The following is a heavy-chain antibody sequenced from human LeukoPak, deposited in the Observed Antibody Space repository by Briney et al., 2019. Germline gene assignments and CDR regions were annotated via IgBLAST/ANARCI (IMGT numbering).Heavy chain of an antibody. J-gene: IGHJ6*02. Sequence: SETLSLTCTVSDGSISSSSYYWGWIRQPPGKGLEWIGSIYYSGSTYYNPSLKSRVTISVDTSKNQFSLKLSSVTAADTAVYYCARHSAYYYYGMDVWGQGTTVTVSS. CDR3: ARHSAYYYYGMDV. CDR1: DGSISSSSYY. CDR2: IYYSGST. V-gene: IGHV4-39*01.